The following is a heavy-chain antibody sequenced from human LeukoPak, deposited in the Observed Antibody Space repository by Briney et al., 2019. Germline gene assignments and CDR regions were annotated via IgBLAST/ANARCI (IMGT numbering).Heavy chain of an antibody. CDR2: ISSSGSTI. Sequence: GGSLRLSCAASGFTFSSYEMNWVRQAPGKGLEWVSYISSSGSTIYYADSVKGRFTISRDNSKNTLYLQMNSLRAEDTAVYYCAKILNTMVRGVIIPPFFDYWGQGTLVTVSS. J-gene: IGHJ4*02. CDR3: AKILNTMVRGVIIPPFFDY. CDR1: GFTFSSYE. D-gene: IGHD3-10*01. V-gene: IGHV3-48*03.